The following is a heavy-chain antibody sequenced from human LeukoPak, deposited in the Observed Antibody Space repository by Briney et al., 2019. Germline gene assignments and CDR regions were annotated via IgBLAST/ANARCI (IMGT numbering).Heavy chain of an antibody. CDR1: GLSFSSYT. V-gene: IGHV3-23*01. CDR3: AKRNLTPLGSSSGPRRGSLSYYYYMDV. Sequence: GGSLRLSCAPSGLSFSSYTMTWVRQAPGKGLEWVAGISSDGTTTNYADSVKGRFTISRETTLNLQMDSLRAEDTATYYCAKRNLTPLGSSSGPRRGSLSYYYYMDVWGRGTTVTVSS. J-gene: IGHJ6*03. CDR2: ISSDGTTT. D-gene: IGHD3-10*01.